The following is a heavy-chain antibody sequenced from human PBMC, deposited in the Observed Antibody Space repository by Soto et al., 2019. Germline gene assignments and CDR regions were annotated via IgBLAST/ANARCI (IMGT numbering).Heavy chain of an antibody. CDR1: GGSISSGGYY. J-gene: IGHJ4*02. CDR2: IYYSGST. Sequence: SETLSLTCTVSGGSISSGGYYWSWIRQHPGKGLEWIGNIYYSGSTYYNPSLKSRVTISVDTSRNQFSLKLSSVTAADTAVYYCLSYSSGNAYWGQGTLVTVSS. D-gene: IGHD6-19*01. CDR3: LSYSSGNAY. V-gene: IGHV4-39*01.